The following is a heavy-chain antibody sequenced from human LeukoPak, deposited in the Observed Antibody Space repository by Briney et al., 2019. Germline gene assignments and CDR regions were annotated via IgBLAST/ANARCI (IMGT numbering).Heavy chain of an antibody. CDR1: GYTFTSYG. D-gene: IGHD3-16*01. V-gene: IGHV1-18*01. CDR2: INAYNCNT. Sequence: ASVNVSCQASGYTFTSYGMNWVRQAPGQGLEWMGWINAYNCNTDYAQGLQGRVTMTKDTSTSTVYMEMSSLRSDGTAVYYCAREEGRSNDLDYWGQGTLVTVSS. CDR3: AREEGRSNDLDY. J-gene: IGHJ4*02.